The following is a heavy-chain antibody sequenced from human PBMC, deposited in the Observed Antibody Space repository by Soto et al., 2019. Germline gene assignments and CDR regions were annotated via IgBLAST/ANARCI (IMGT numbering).Heavy chain of an antibody. D-gene: IGHD2-15*01. V-gene: IGHV4-59*01. CDR2: IYYSATT. J-gene: IGHJ5*02. CDR3: ARGGYCSGGSCYWFDP. Sequence: SETLSLTCTVSGGSISSYYWSWIRQPPGKGLEWIGYIYYSATTNYNPSLKSRVTISVDTSKNQFSLKLTSVTAADTAVYYCARGGYCSGGSCYWFDPWGQGTLVTVSS. CDR1: GGSISSYY.